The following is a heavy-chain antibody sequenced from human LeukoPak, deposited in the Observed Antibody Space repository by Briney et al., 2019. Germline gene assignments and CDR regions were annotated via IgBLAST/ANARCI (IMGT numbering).Heavy chain of an antibody. V-gene: IGHV3-21*01. J-gene: IGHJ4*02. Sequence: PGGSLRLSCAASGFTFSSYSMNWVRQAPGKGLEWVSSISSSSSYIYYADSVKGRFTISRDNAKNSLYLQMNSLRAEDTAVYYCARLFDNSGSDRDYWGQGTLVTVSP. CDR2: ISSSSSYI. CDR3: ARLFDNSGSDRDY. CDR1: GFTFSSYS. D-gene: IGHD3-22*01.